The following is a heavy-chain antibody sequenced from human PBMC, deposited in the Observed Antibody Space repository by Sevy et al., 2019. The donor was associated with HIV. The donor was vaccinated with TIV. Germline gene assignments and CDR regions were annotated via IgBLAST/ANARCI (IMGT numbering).Heavy chain of an antibody. J-gene: IGHJ4*02. CDR1: GSTFGDYI. V-gene: IGHV3-49*03. CDR3: ARGADGYKIRDFDS. CDR2: IRSKPYGGAT. Sequence: GGSLRLSCTVSGSTFGDYIMNWFRQAPGKGLEWVGFIRSKPYGGATAYAASVRGRFTISNDDSKSVAYLQMNSLKTEDTAVYYCARGADGYKIRDFDSWGQGTLVTVSS. D-gene: IGHD5-12*01.